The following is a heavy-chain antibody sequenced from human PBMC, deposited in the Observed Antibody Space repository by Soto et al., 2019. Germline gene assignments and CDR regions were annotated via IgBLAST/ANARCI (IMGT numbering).Heavy chain of an antibody. CDR1: GGSISSGDYY. J-gene: IGHJ4*02. CDR3: ARVVPAAPGVDY. CDR2: IYYSGST. D-gene: IGHD2-2*01. Sequence: NPSETLSLTXTVSGGSISSGDYYWSWIRQPPGKGLEWIGYIYYSGSTYYNPSLKSRVTISVDTSKNQFSLKLSSVTAADTAVYYCARVVPAAPGVDYWGQGTLVTVSS. V-gene: IGHV4-30-4*01.